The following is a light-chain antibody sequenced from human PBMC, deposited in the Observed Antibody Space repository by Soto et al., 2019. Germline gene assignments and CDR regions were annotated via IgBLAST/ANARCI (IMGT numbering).Light chain of an antibody. CDR1: QSVSRN. CDR2: GAS. V-gene: IGKV3-15*01. Sequence: EKVMTQSPATLSVSPGERATLSCSASQSVSRNLAWYQQKPGQAPRLLIYGASSRATGIPVRFSGSGSGTEFTLTISSMQSEDFSVYYCQQYNNWPLTFGQVTRLEI. J-gene: IGKJ5*01. CDR3: QQYNNWPLT.